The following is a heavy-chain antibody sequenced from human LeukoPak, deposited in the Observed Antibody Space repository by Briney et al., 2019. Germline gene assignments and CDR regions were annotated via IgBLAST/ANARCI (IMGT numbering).Heavy chain of an antibody. J-gene: IGHJ4*02. Sequence: SETLSLTCTVSGGSISSYYWSWIRQPPGKGLEWIGYIYYSGSTNYNPSLKSRVTISVDTSKNQFSLKLSSVTAADTAVYYCARIGVAVVGGYFDYWGQGTLVTVSS. CDR1: GGSISSYY. CDR2: IYYSGST. CDR3: ARIGVAVVGGYFDY. D-gene: IGHD6-19*01. V-gene: IGHV4-59*01.